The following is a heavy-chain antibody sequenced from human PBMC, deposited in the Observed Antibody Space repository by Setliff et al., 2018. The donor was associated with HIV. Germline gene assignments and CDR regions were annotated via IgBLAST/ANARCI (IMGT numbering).Heavy chain of an antibody. Sequence: GGSLRLSCAAFGFTFSNYGMHWVRQAPGKGLEWVAFLRFDGSNKSYGDSVKGRFTISRDNSKNTLYVQMNSLRAEDTAVYYCARHDVVRGAIDNWGQGTLGTSPQ. D-gene: IGHD3-10*01. V-gene: IGHV3-30*02. CDR2: LRFDGSNK. J-gene: IGHJ4*02. CDR1: GFTFSNYG. CDR3: ARHDVVRGAIDN.